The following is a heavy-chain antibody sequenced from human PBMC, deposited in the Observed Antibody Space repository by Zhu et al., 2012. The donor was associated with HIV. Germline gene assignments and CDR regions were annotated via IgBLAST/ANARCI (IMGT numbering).Heavy chain of an antibody. J-gene: IGHJ4*02. CDR3: ARDKAGSYDEFDH. CDR2: IKGDGSST. D-gene: IGHD3-10*01. Sequence: EVQLVESGGGVVQPGGSLRLSCVASGFSFSEHWMDWVRQGPGKGLVWVSRIKGDGSSTNYVGSVKGRFTISRDNAKSTLYLQMNSLKTDDTGVYFCARDKAGSYDEFDHVGPGTLVTVSS. V-gene: IGHV3-74*01. CDR1: GFSFSEHW.